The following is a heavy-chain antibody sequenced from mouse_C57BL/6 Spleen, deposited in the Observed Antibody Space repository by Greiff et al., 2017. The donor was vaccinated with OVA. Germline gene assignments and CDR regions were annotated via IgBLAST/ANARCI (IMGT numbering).Heavy chain of an antibody. D-gene: IGHD1-1*01. CDR3: VRPLYYYDDWYFDV. Sequence: EVKVEESGGGLVQPKGSLKLSCAASGFSFNTYAMNWVRQAPGKGLEWVARIRSKSNNYATYYADSVKDRFTISRDDSESMLYLQMNNLKTEDTAMYYCVRPLYYYDDWYFDVWGTGTTVTVSS. V-gene: IGHV10-1*01. CDR1: GFSFNTYA. J-gene: IGHJ1*03. CDR2: IRSKSNNYAT.